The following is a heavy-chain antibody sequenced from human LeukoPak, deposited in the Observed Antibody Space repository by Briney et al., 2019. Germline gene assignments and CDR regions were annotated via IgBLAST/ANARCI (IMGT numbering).Heavy chain of an antibody. J-gene: IGHJ4*02. V-gene: IGHV3-48*02. CDR2: IRSSGSPI. CDR1: GFTFSSYS. Sequence: GGSLRLSCAASGFTFSSYSMNSVRQAPGKGLEWVAYIRSSGSPIYYADSVKGRFTISRDNAKKSLYLQMNSLRDEDTAVYYCVRDPDALDFWGQGTPVTVSS. CDR3: VRDPDALDF.